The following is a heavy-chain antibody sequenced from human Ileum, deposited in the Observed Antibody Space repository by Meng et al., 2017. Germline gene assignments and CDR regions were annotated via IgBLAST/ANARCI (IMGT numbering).Heavy chain of an antibody. Sequence: SLKISFAASGFTFDDYALHWVRQAPGKGLEWVAGISWNSDSRGYADSVRGRFPISRDNAKRSLFLQMNSLRTDDTAFYYCAIGSDFWTGQFDYWGQGTLVTVSS. V-gene: IGHV3-9*01. J-gene: IGHJ4*02. CDR2: ISWNSDSR. D-gene: IGHD3/OR15-3a*01. CDR1: GFTFDDYA. CDR3: AIGSDFWTGQFDY.